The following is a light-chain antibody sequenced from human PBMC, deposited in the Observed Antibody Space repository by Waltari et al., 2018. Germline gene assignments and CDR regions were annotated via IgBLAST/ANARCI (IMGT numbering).Light chain of an antibody. V-gene: IGLV3-21*02. Sequence: SYVLSQPPSVSVAPGQTARVTCGGNNIGSKSVHWYQQKPGQAPVLVIYRDSVRPSGIPEGFAGSNSGNTATLGISRVEAGDEADYYCQVWDNSSDHVVFGGGTTVTVL. CDR2: RDS. CDR1: NIGSKS. CDR3: QVWDNSSDHVV. J-gene: IGLJ3*02.